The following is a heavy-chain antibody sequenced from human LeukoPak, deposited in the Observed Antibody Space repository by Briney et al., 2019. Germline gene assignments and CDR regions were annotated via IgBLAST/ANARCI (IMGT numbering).Heavy chain of an antibody. J-gene: IGHJ4*02. CDR2: INHSGST. CDR1: GGSFSGYY. CDR3: ARGLGDSSSTGGDY. Sequence: SETLSLTCAVYGGSFSGYYGSWIRQPPGKGLEWIGEINHSGSTNYNPSLKSRVTISVDTSKNQFSLKLSSVTAADTAVYYCARGLGDSSSTGGDYWGQGTLVTVSS. D-gene: IGHD6-6*01. V-gene: IGHV4-34*01.